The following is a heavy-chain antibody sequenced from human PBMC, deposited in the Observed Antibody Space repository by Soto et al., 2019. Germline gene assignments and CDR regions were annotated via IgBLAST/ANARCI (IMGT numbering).Heavy chain of an antibody. CDR2: INHGGTT. V-gene: IGHV4-34*01. Sequence: QVQLQQWGAGLLKPSETLSLTCGVYNGSLSGYFWNWIRQSPGKGLEWIGEINHGGTTTYNPSLNSRVTISADTSKTQFSLRLTSVTAADTAVYYCARQGLDSSYYGDDFWGQGTLVTVSS. CDR1: NGSLSGYF. D-gene: IGHD3-22*01. J-gene: IGHJ4*02. CDR3: ARQGLDSSYYGDDF.